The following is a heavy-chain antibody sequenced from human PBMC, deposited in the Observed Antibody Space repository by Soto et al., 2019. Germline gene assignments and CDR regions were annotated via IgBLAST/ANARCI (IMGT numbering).Heavy chain of an antibody. CDR1: GYIFNTYS. CDR3: AREAVGVYSSWFDP. J-gene: IGHJ5*02. V-gene: IGHV1-18*04. CDR2: ISPNNGNT. D-gene: IGHD6-19*01. Sequence: QVQLVQSGSEVKKPGASVKVSCKASGYIFNTYSIAWVRQAPGQGLEWMGWISPNNGNTNYAQKVQGRVTMTTDTSTSTAYMELRSLTSDDTAVYYCAREAVGVYSSWFDPWGQGTLVTVSS.